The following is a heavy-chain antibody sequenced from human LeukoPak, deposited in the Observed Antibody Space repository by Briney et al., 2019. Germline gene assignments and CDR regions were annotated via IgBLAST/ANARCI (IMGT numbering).Heavy chain of an antibody. Sequence: ASETLSLTCAVSGGSISSGGYSWSWIRQPPGKGLEWIGYIYYSGSTYYNPSLKSRVTISVDTSKNQFSLKLSSVTAADTAVYYCARRHVEYSSSSDPYYFDYWGQGTLVTVSS. CDR3: ARRHVEYSSSSDPYYFDY. CDR2: IYYSGST. J-gene: IGHJ4*02. D-gene: IGHD6-6*01. V-gene: IGHV4-30-4*07. CDR1: GGSISSGGYS.